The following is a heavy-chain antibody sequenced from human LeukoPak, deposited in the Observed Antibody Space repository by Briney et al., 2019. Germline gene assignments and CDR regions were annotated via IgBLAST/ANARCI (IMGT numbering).Heavy chain of an antibody. CDR1: GYTFTGYY. Sequence: ASVKVSCKASGYTFTGYYMHWVRQAPGQGLEWMGWINPNSGGTNYAQKFQGRVTMTRDTSISTAYMELSRLRSDDTAVYYCARVAWDIVVVPADPPAGSGEQPFDYWGQGTLVTVSS. J-gene: IGHJ4*02. CDR2: INPNSGGT. D-gene: IGHD2-2*01. V-gene: IGHV1-2*02. CDR3: ARVAWDIVVVPADPPAGSGEQPFDY.